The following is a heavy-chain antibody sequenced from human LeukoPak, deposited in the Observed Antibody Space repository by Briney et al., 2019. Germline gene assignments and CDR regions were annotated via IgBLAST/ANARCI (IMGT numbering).Heavy chain of an antibody. J-gene: IGHJ4*02. Sequence: GASVKVSCKASGGTFSSYAISWVRQAPGQGLEWMGRIIPILGIANYAQKFQGRVTITADKSTSTAYMELSSLRSEDTAVYYCARDSHYYGSGSYYFDYWGQGTLVTVSS. D-gene: IGHD3-10*01. CDR2: IIPILGIA. CDR3: ARDSHYYGSGSYYFDY. CDR1: GGTFSSYA. V-gene: IGHV1-69*04.